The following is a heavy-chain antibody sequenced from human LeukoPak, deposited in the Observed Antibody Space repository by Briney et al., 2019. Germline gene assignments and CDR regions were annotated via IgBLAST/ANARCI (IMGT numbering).Heavy chain of an antibody. CDR1: GFTFSTYA. J-gene: IGHJ4*02. CDR2: ISGDNPGT. V-gene: IGHV3-23*01. D-gene: IGHD2-15*01. Sequence: GGSLRLSCAASGFTFSTYAMSWVRQTPGKGLEWVTAISGDNPGTYHANSVKGRFTISRDNSKNTLHLQMSGLRAEDTARYYCAKAPVGHCSGAFCYHFDSWGQGTLVTVSS. CDR3: AKAPVGHCSGAFCYHFDS.